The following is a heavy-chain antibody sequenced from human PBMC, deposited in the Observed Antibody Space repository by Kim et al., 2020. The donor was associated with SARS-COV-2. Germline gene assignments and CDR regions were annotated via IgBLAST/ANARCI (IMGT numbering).Heavy chain of an antibody. CDR2: FDPEDGET. J-gene: IGHJ6*02. CDR1: GYTLTELS. Sequence: ASVKVSCKVSGYTLTELSMHWVRQAPGKGLEWMGGFDPEDGETIYAQKFQGRVTMTEDTSTDTAYMELSSLRSEDTAVYYCATWVGWELPSRSSYGMDVWGQGTTVTVSS. D-gene: IGHD1-26*01. CDR3: ATWVGWELPSRSSYGMDV. V-gene: IGHV1-24*01.